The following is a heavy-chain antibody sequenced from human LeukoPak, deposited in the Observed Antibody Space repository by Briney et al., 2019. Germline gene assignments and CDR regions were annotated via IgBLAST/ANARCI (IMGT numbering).Heavy chain of an antibody. D-gene: IGHD3-10*01. J-gene: IGHJ4*02. CDR2: IKQDGSEK. V-gene: IGHV3-7*01. CDR3: AKDRALWFGEGDY. Sequence: PGGSLRLSCAASGFTFSSYWMSWVRQAPGKGLEWVANIKQDGSEKYYVDSVKGRFTISRDNAKNSLYLQMNSLRAEDTAVYYCAKDRALWFGEGDYWGQGTLVTVSS. CDR1: GFTFSSYW.